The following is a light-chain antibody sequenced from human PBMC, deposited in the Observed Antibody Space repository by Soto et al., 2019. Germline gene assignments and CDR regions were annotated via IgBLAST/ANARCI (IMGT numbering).Light chain of an antibody. CDR2: GAS. Sequence: EIVLTQSPGTLSLSPGERATLSCRASQSVSSNYIAWYQQDPGQAPRLLIYGASTRATGIPDRFSGSGSGTDFTLTISRLEPEDFAVHFCQQYGRSPPFAFGQGTQVDIK. CDR1: QSVSSNY. J-gene: IGKJ2*01. V-gene: IGKV3-20*01. CDR3: QQYGRSPPFA.